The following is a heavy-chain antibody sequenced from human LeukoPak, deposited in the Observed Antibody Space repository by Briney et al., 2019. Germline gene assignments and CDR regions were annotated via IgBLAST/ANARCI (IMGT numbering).Heavy chain of an antibody. CDR2: ISSSGSTI. D-gene: IGHD6-13*01. V-gene: IGHV3-11*01. CDR3: ALMSAGPLDY. CDR1: GFIFTNYF. J-gene: IGHJ4*02. Sequence: GGSLRLSCAASGFIFTNYFMSWVRQAPGKGLEWVSYISSSGSTIYYADSVKGRFTISRDNAKNSLYLQMNSLRAEDTAVYYCALMSAGPLDYWGQGTLVTVSS.